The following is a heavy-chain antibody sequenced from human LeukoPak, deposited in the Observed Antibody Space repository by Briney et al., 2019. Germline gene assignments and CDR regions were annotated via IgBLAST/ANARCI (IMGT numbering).Heavy chain of an antibody. Sequence: GGSLRLSCAASGFTFSSYGMRWVRQAPGKGLEWVALIWYAGSSKNYADSVRGRFTISRDNSKNTLYLQMNSLRAEDTAVYYCARDFELSHWGQGTLVTVSS. J-gene: IGHJ4*02. D-gene: IGHD3-16*02. CDR2: IWYAGSSK. CDR3: ARDFELSH. CDR1: GFTFSSYG. V-gene: IGHV3-33*01.